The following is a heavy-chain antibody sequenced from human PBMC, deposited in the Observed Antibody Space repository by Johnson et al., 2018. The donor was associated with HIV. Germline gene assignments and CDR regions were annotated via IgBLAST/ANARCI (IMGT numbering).Heavy chain of an antibody. D-gene: IGHD6-13*01. CDR3: AKDRTAAGDAFDI. J-gene: IGHJ3*02. CDR2: IRYDGSNK. CDR1: GFTFDDYG. V-gene: IGHV3-30*02. Sequence: QVQLVESGGGVVRPGGSLRLSCAASGFTFDDYGMSWVRQAPGKGLEWVAFIRYDGSNKYYADSGKGRFTISRDNSKNTLYLQMNSLRAEDTAVYYCAKDRTAAGDAFDIWGQGTMVTVSS.